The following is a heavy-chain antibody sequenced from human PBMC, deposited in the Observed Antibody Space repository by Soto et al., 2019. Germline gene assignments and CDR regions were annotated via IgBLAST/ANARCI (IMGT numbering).Heavy chain of an antibody. CDR3: ARRDSSGFPDY. J-gene: IGHJ4*02. Sequence: GESLKISCKGSGYSFNNNWIGWVRQMPGKGLEWLGIIHPGDSDSRYSPSFQGQVTMSVDKSINTAYLQWSSLKASDTAMYYCARRDSSGFPDYWGQGTLVTVSS. CDR2: IHPGDSDS. D-gene: IGHD3-22*01. V-gene: IGHV5-51*01. CDR1: GYSFNNNW.